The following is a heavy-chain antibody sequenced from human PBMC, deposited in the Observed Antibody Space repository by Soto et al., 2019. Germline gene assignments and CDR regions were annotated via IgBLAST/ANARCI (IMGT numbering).Heavy chain of an antibody. D-gene: IGHD6-13*01. CDR3: ARGETQQQRDY. V-gene: IGHV4-4*02. Sequence: QVQLQESGPGLVKPSGTLSLTCAVSGDSITSDKWWSWIRQPPGKGLQWIGEIYHRGRAKYNPSLKRQVIISVDKSKNQFSLKLSSETAADTAVYYCARGETQQQRDYWGQGTLVTVSS. CDR2: IYHRGRA. CDR1: GDSITSDKW. J-gene: IGHJ4*02.